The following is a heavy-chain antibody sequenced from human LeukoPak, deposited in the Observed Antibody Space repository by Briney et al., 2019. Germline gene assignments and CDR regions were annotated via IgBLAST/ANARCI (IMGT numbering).Heavy chain of an antibody. D-gene: IGHD1-7*01. CDR2: IASNTDGGTT. V-gene: IGHV3-15*07. J-gene: IGHJ4*02. Sequence: GGSLRLSCAASHFTFTNRWMNWVRQAPGKGLEWVGRIASNTDGGTTDYAAPVKGRFTISRDDSKNALYLQMNSLKTEDTALYYCTTRTTTTICWGQGTLVTVSS. CDR3: TTRTTTTIC. CDR1: HFTFTNRW.